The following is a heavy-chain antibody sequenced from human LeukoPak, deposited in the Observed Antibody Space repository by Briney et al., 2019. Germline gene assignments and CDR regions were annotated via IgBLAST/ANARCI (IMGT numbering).Heavy chain of an antibody. CDR2: ISSSSSTI. V-gene: IGHV3-48*01. D-gene: IGHD4-17*01. CDR1: GFTFSSYS. CDR3: AKDGRYGDYYFDY. Sequence: PGGSLRLSCAASGFTFSSYSMNWVRQAPGKGLEWVSYISSSSSTIYYADSVKGRFTISRDNSKNTLYLQMNSLRAEDTAVYYCAKDGRYGDYYFDYWGQGTLVTVSS. J-gene: IGHJ4*02.